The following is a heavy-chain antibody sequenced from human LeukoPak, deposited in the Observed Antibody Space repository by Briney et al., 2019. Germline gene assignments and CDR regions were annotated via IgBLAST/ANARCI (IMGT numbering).Heavy chain of an antibody. CDR2: IIPIFGTA. CDR1: GGTFSRHA. V-gene: IGHV1-69*01. J-gene: IGHJ5*02. D-gene: IGHD6-19*01. CDR3: ARQWLPNNWFDP. Sequence: GASVKVSCKASGGTFSRHAISWVRQAPGQGLEWMGGIIPIFGTASYAQKFQGRVTITADESTSTAYMELSSLRSEDTAVYYCARQWLPNNWFDPWGQGTLVTVSS.